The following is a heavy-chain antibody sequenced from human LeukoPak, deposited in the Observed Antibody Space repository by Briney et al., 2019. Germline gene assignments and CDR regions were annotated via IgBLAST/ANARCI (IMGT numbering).Heavy chain of an antibody. CDR2: IDYKGGST. CDR3: ARARGFYYDESGYYYYFDY. V-gene: IGHV3-20*04. Sequence: ETLSLTCTVSGGSISNYYWSWIRQPPGKGLEWVSGIDYKGGSTSYADSVKGRFTISRDNAKNSLYLQMNSLRAEDSAVYYCARARGFYYDESGYYYYFDYWGQGTLVTVSS. J-gene: IGHJ4*02. CDR1: GGSISNYY. D-gene: IGHD3-22*01.